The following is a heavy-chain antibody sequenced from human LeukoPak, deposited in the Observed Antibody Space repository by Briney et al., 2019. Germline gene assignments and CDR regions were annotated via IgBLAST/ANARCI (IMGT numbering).Heavy chain of an antibody. CDR1: GFTFSTYW. Sequence: PGGSLRLSCAASGFTFSTYWMHWVRQAPGKGLMWVSRINTEGSRTTYADSVKGRFTISRGNAKNTLYLQMNSLRAEDTAVYYCARVYATSSSWYGDFDYWGQGTLVTVSS. CDR3: ARVYATSSSWYGDFDY. V-gene: IGHV3-74*01. CDR2: INTEGSRT. D-gene: IGHD6-13*01. J-gene: IGHJ4*02.